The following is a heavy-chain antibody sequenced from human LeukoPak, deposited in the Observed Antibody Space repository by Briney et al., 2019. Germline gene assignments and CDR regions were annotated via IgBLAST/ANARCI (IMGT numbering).Heavy chain of an antibody. CDR2: ISWNSGSI. CDR3: AKDIGYCGGDCYSTRGGSFDY. Sequence: GGSLRLSCAASGFTFSSYAMSWVRQAPGKGLEWVSGISWNSGSIGYADSVKGRFTISRDNAKNSLYLQMNSLRAEDTALYYCAKDIGYCGGDCYSTRGGSFDYWGQGTLVTVSS. J-gene: IGHJ4*02. V-gene: IGHV3-9*01. D-gene: IGHD2-21*02. CDR1: GFTFSSYA.